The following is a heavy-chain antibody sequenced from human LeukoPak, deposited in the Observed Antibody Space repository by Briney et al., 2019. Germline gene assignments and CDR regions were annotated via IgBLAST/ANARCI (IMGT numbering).Heavy chain of an antibody. D-gene: IGHD2-15*01. V-gene: IGHV4-59*12. Sequence: SETLSLTCTVSGGSISSYYWSWIRQPPGKGLEWIGYIYYSRSTNYNPSLKSRVTISVDTSKNQFSLKMSSVTAADTAVYYCARVGCSGGSCYRSRGAFDIWGQGTMVTVSS. CDR3: ARVGCSGGSCYRSRGAFDI. J-gene: IGHJ3*02. CDR1: GGSISSYY. CDR2: IYYSRST.